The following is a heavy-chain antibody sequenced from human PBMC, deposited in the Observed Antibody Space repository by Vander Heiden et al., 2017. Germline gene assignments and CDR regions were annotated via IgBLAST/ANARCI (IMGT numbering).Heavy chain of an antibody. CDR1: GFTFSSYA. Sequence: QVQLVESGGGVVQPGRSLRLSGAASGFTFSSYAMHWVRQAPGKGLEWVAVISHDGSNKYYAEAVKGRFTISRDNSKKTRYLKMNRLRAEDTAVYCCATGTSGSYYFDYWGQGTMVTVSS. CDR3: ATGTSGSYYFDY. V-gene: IGHV3-30*04. CDR2: ISHDGSNK. D-gene: IGHD1-26*01. J-gene: IGHJ4*02.